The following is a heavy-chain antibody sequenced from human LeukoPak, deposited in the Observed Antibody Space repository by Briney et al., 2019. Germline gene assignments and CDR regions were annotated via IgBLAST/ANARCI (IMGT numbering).Heavy chain of an antibody. CDR3: ARGGPYSGSYFGAFDI. J-gene: IGHJ3*02. D-gene: IGHD1-26*01. V-gene: IGHV4-61*02. CDR1: GGSISSGSYY. CDR2: IYTSGST. Sequence: PSETLSLTCTVSGGSISSGSYYWSWIRQPAGKGLEWIGRIYTSGSTNYNPSLKSRVTISVDTSKNQFSLKLSSVTAADTAVYYCARGGPYSGSYFGAFDIWGQGTMVTVSS.